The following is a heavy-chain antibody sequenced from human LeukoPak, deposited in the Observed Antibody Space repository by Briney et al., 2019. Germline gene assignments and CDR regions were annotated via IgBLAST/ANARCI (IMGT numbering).Heavy chain of an antibody. V-gene: IGHV1-2*06. J-gene: IGHJ5*02. Sequence: APVKVSCKASGYTFTGYYMHWVRQAPGQGLEWMGRINPNSGGTNYAQKFQGRVTMTRDTSISTAYMELSRLRSDDTAVYYCARHYDSSGYYYDNWFDPWGQGTLVTVSS. D-gene: IGHD3-22*01. CDR3: ARHYDSSGYYYDNWFDP. CDR1: GYTFTGYY. CDR2: INPNSGGT.